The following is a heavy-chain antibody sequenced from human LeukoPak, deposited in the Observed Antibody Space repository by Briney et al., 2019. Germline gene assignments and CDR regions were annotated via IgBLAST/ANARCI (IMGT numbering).Heavy chain of an antibody. CDR3: ARGPDYGGNREYFDL. D-gene: IGHD4-23*01. J-gene: IGHJ2*01. Sequence: SQTLSLTCTVSGGSISSGGYYWSWIRQHPGKGLEWIGYIYYSGSTYYNPSLKSRVTISVDTSKNQFSLKLSSVTAADTAVYYCARGPDYGGNREYFDLWGRGTLVTVSS. CDR1: GGSISSGGYY. CDR2: IYYSGST. V-gene: IGHV4-31*03.